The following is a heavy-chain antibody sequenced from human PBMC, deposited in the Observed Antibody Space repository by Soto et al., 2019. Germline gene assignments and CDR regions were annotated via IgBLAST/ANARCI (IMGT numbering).Heavy chain of an antibody. J-gene: IGHJ5*02. CDR2: IKSKTDGGTT. CDR1: GFTFSNAW. Sequence: EVQLVESGGCLVKPGGSLRLSCAASGFTFSNAWMNWVRQAPGKGLEWVGRIKSKTDGGTTDYAAPVKGRFTISRDDSKNTLYLQMNSLKNEDTAVYYCTTHLNYYDSSGYYYLNWFDPWGQGTLVTVSS. D-gene: IGHD3-22*01. V-gene: IGHV3-15*07. CDR3: TTHLNYYDSSGYYYLNWFDP.